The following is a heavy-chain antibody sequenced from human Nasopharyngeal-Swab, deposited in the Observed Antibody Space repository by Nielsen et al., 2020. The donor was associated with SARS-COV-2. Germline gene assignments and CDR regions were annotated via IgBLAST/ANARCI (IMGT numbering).Heavy chain of an antibody. D-gene: IGHD2-15*01. Sequence: GGSLRLSCTASGFTFSSFWMHWVRQAPGKGLVWVSRLNSDGSSTSYADSVQGRFTISRDNAKNTLFLQMNSVRVEDTAVYYCARDRGRYCSGGSCYSGGSAFQHWGQGTLVTVSS. V-gene: IGHV3-74*01. J-gene: IGHJ1*01. CDR3: ARDRGRYCSGGSCYSGGSAFQH. CDR2: LNSDGSST. CDR1: GFTFSSFW.